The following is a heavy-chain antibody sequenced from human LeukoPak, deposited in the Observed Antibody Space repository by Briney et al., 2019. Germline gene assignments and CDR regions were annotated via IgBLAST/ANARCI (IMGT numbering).Heavy chain of an antibody. CDR1: GFTFSSYS. V-gene: IGHV3-23*01. J-gene: IGHJ4*02. Sequence: HPGGSLRLSCAASGFTFSSYSMNWVRQAPGKGLEWVSAISGSGGSTYYADSVKGRFTISRDNSKNTLYLQMNSLRAEDTAVYYCAKDPIYGGNPLSDWGQGTLVTVSS. CDR3: AKDPIYGGNPLSD. CDR2: ISGSGGST. D-gene: IGHD4-23*01.